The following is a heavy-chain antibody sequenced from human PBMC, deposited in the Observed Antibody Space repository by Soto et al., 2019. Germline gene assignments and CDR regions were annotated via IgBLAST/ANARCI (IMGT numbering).Heavy chain of an antibody. V-gene: IGHV3-23*01. CDR3: AKDMGRGYDFNLDF. Sequence: GGSLRLSCAASGFTFSSYAMSWVRQAPGKGLEWVSAISGSGGSTYYADSVKGRFTISRDNSKNTLYLQMNSLRAEDTAVYYCAKDMGRGYDFNLDFWGQGTLGTVSS. D-gene: IGHD5-12*01. CDR2: ISGSGGST. CDR1: GFTFSSYA. J-gene: IGHJ4*02.